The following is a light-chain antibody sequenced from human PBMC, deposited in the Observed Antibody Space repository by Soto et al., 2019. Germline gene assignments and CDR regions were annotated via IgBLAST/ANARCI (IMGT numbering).Light chain of an antibody. J-gene: IGLJ2*01. Sequence: QSVLTQPPSASGTPGQRVTISCSGSSTNIGSNTVTWYQQLPGTAPKLLIYTSNQRPSGVPARFSGSKSGTSASLAISGLQSDDEADYHCAAWDDSLTGVVFGGGTKLTVL. CDR3: AAWDDSLTGVV. CDR2: TSN. V-gene: IGLV1-44*01. CDR1: STNIGSNT.